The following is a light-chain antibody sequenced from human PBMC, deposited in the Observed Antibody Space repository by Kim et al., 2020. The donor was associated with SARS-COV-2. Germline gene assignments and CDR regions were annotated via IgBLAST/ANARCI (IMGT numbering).Light chain of an antibody. Sequence: SASVGDSVTNTCRASQDIRNDLGWYQQKPRKAPNPLIYAASSLQSGVPSRFSGSGSGTEFTLTISSLQPEDFATFYCLQHNSYPYTFGQGTKLEI. V-gene: IGKV1-17*01. CDR1: QDIRND. CDR2: AAS. CDR3: LQHNSYPYT. J-gene: IGKJ2*01.